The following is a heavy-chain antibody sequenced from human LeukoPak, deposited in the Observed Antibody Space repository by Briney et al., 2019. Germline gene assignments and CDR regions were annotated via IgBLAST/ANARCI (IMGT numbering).Heavy chain of an antibody. J-gene: IGHJ4*02. CDR3: TRHIYYEDGFDY. D-gene: IGHD3-22*01. V-gene: IGHV3-73*01. Sequence: GGSLRLSCAASGFTFSDHYMDWVRQAPGKGLEWVGRIRSKANSYATAYAASVKGRFTISRDDSKNTAYLQMNSLKTEDTAVYYCTRHIYYEDGFDYWGQGTLVTVSS. CDR1: GFTFSDHY. CDR2: IRSKANSYAT.